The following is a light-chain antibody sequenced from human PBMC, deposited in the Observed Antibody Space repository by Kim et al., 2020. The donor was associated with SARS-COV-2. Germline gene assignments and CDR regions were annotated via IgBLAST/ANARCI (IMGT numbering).Light chain of an antibody. CDR2: KTS. CDR1: NSNIRAGYG. V-gene: IGLV1-40*01. Sequence: VTSPGNGGNSNIRAGYGVHWDQQLPGTAPKHLLYKTSNRPSGVPDRFSGSKSGTSASLAITGVQAEDEADYYCQSYDSSLSGSKVFGGGTQLTVL. CDR3: QSYDSSLSGSKV. J-gene: IGLJ3*02.